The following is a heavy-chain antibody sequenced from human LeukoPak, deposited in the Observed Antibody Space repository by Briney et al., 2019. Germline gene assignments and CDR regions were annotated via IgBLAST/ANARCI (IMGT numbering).Heavy chain of an antibody. CDR1: GGTFSSYA. CDR3: ARVGFDYVVPAAIELYWFDP. J-gene: IGHJ5*02. D-gene: IGHD2-2*01. V-gene: IGHV1-69*01. Sequence: SVKVSCKASGGTFSSYAISWVRQAPGQGLEWMGGIIPIFGTANYAQKFQGRVTITADESTSTAYMELSSLRSEDTAVYYCARVGFDYVVPAAIELYWFDPWGQGTLVTVSS. CDR2: IIPIFGTA.